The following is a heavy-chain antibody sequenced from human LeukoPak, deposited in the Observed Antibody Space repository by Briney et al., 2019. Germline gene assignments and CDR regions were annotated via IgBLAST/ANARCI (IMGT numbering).Heavy chain of an antibody. J-gene: IGHJ6*02. V-gene: IGHV3-53*04. Sequence: GGSLRLSCAASGFTVSSNYMSWVRQAPGKGLEWVSVIYSGGSTYYADSVKGRFTISRHNSKNTLYLQVNSLRAEDTAVYYCARRLRYFDWLSRDYYYGMDVWGQGTTVTVSS. CDR2: IYSGGST. D-gene: IGHD3-9*01. CDR3: ARRLRYFDWLSRDYYYGMDV. CDR1: GFTVSSNY.